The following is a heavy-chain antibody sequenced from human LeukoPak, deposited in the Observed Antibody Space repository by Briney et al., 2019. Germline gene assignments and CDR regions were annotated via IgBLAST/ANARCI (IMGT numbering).Heavy chain of an antibody. CDR1: GVSISSGDNY. CDR3: ARDGLSPVVPNCSSTSCYDYYYGMDV. Sequence: SETLSLTCTVSGVSISSGDNYWSWIRQPPGKGLEWIGYIYYSGSTYYNPSLKSRVTISVDTSKNQFSLKLSSVTAADTAVYYCARDGLSPVVPNCSSTSCYDYYYGMDVWGQGTTVTVSS. V-gene: IGHV4-30-4*01. CDR2: IYYSGST. J-gene: IGHJ6*02. D-gene: IGHD2-2*01.